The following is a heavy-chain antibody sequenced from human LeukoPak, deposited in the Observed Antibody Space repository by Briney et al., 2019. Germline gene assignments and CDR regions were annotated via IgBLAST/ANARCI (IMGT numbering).Heavy chain of an antibody. CDR1: GYSFTSHY. CDR2: INPRGTAT. D-gene: IGHD3-16*01. CDR3: ARDTSEGDYAWWFDP. Sequence: PWASVKVSCKASGYSFTSHYMHWVRQAPGQGLEWMGLINPRGTATRYAESFQGRLTLTRDLSTSTDYMELSSLRSDDTAVYFCARDTSEGDYAWWFDPWGQGTLVTVAS. J-gene: IGHJ5*02. V-gene: IGHV1-46*01.